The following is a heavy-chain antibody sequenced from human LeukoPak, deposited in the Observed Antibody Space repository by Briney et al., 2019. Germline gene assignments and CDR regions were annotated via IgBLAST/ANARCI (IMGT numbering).Heavy chain of an antibody. V-gene: IGHV4-59*01. CDR3: ARVHSSGWYDDWYFDL. CDR2: IYYSGST. Sequence: SETLSLTCTVSGGSISGYYWSWIRQPPGKGLEWIGYIYYSGSTNYNPSLKSRVTISVDTSKNQFSLKLSSVTAADTAVYYCARVHSSGWYDDWYFDLWGRGTLVTVSS. J-gene: IGHJ2*01. D-gene: IGHD6-19*01. CDR1: GGSISGYY.